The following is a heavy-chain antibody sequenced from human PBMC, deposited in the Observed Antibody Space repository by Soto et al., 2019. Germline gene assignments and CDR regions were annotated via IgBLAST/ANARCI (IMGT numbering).Heavy chain of an antibody. D-gene: IGHD3-22*01. CDR3: ARDGYYDNYYGMDV. CDR2: ISAYNGNT. Sequence: ASVKVSCKASGYTFTSYGISWVRQAPGQGLEWMGWISAYNGNTNYAQKLQGRVTMATDTSTSTAYMELRSLRSDDTAVYYCARDGYYDNYYGMDVWGQGTTVTVSS. V-gene: IGHV1-18*01. J-gene: IGHJ6*02. CDR1: GYTFTSYG.